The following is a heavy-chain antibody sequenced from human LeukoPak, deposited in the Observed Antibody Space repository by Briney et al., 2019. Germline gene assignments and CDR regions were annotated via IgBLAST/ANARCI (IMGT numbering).Heavy chain of an antibody. Sequence: ASVKVSCKASGYTFTSYDINWVRQATGQGLEWMGWMNPNSGNTGYAQKFQGRVTMTRNTSISTTYMELSSLRSEDTAVYYCARRYYYGSGSYYSWFDPWGQGTLVTVPS. CDR1: GYTFTSYD. J-gene: IGHJ5*02. CDR2: MNPNSGNT. D-gene: IGHD3-10*01. V-gene: IGHV1-8*01. CDR3: ARRYYYGSGSYYSWFDP.